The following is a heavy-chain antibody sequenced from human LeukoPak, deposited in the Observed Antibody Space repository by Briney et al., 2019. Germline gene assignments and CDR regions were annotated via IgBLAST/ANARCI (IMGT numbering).Heavy chain of an antibody. J-gene: IGHJ4*02. D-gene: IGHD2-21*02. CDR1: GFTFSGYS. Sequence: GGSLRLSCAASGFTFSGYSMNWVRQAPGQGLEWVSYISSGNSTIYYADSVRGRFTISRDNAKSSLYLQMNSLRAEDTAVYYCARGRADYYFDYWSQGTLVTVSS. V-gene: IGHV3-48*01. CDR3: ARGRADYYFDY. CDR2: ISSGNSTI.